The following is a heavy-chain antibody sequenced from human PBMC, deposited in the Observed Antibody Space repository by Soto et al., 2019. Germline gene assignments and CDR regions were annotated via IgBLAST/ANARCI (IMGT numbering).Heavy chain of an antibody. Sequence: ASVKVSCKASGFTFTGYYMHWVRQAPGQGLEWMGWINPNSGGTNYAQKFQGRVTMTRDTSISTAYVELSRLRSDDTAVYYCARTKPLHDYDFLDVWGQGTTVTVSS. J-gene: IGHJ6*02. CDR2: INPNSGGT. V-gene: IGHV1-2*02. CDR1: GFTFTGYY. CDR3: ARTKPLHDYDFLDV. D-gene: IGHD3-3*01.